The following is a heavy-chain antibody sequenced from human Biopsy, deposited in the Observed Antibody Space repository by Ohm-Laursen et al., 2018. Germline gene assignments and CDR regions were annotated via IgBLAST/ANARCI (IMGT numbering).Heavy chain of an antibody. J-gene: IGHJ3*01. CDR2: INPNNGGT. CDR3: ARLANSEYRRDPLDV. Sequence: ASVKVSCKASGYNFNAYYMQWVRQAPGQGLEWIGWINPNNGGTNYAHKFQGRVTMTRDTSISTAYMHLSGLTSDDTAVYYCARLANSEYRRDPLDVWGQGTMVTVSS. D-gene: IGHD5-18*01. CDR1: GYNFNAYY. V-gene: IGHV1-2*02.